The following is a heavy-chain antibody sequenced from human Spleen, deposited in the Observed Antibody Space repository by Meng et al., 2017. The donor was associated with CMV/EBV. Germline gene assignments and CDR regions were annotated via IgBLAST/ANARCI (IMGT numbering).Heavy chain of an antibody. V-gene: IGHV4-34*01. J-gene: IGHJ4*02. CDR2: INHSGST. D-gene: IGHD6-13*01. CDR3: ARLAGDSSSWIFDY. CDR1: GVSFSGYY. Sequence: AVYGVSFSGYYGSWIRQPPGKGLEWIGEINHSGSTNYNPSLKSRVTISVDTSKNQFSLKLSPVTAADTAVYYCARLAGDSSSWIFDYWGQGTLVTVSS.